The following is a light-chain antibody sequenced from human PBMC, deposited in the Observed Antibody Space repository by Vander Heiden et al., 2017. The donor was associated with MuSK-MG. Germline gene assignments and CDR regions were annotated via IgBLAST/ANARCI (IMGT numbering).Light chain of an antibody. CDR1: QNIYSN. J-gene: IGKJ5*01. Sequence: EIVLTQSPATLSLSPGERANLFCRASQNIYSNLAWYQQKPGQAPRLLIYDASNRANGTPDRFSGSGSVTDFALTSSRREHEDFAVYFGQQRGDWITFGQGTRLDTK. CDR3: QQRGDWIT. V-gene: IGKV3-11*01. CDR2: DAS.